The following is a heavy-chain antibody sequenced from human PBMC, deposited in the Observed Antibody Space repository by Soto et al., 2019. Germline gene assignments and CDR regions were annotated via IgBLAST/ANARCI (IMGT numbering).Heavy chain of an antibody. CDR2: ISYDGSNK. CDR1: GFTFSRYS. V-gene: IGHV3-30*03. CDR3: ARDPVAVAGVAYYYYGMDV. J-gene: IGHJ6*02. D-gene: IGHD6-19*01. Sequence: PGGSLRLSCAASGFTFSRYSMNWVRLAPGKGLEWVADISYDGSNKYYADSVKGRFTISRDNSKNTLYLQMNSLRAEDTAVYYCARDPVAVAGVAYYYYGMDVWGQGTTVTVSS.